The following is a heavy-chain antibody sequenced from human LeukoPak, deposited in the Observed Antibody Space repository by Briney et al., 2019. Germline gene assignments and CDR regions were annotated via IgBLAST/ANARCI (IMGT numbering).Heavy chain of an antibody. V-gene: IGHV1-2*02. J-gene: IGHJ4*02. D-gene: IGHD6-13*01. CDR1: GYTFTGHY. CDR2: INPNSGGR. Sequence: GASVKVSCKASGYTFTGHYMHWVRQAPGQGLEWTGWINPNSGGRDYAQKFQGRVTMTRDTSTSAVYMELSSLRSEDTAMYYCARDNTAGGPFDYWGQGTLVTVSS. CDR3: ARDNTAGGPFDY.